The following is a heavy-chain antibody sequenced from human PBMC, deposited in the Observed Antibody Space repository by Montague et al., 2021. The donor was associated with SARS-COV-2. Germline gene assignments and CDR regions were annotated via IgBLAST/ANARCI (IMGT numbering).Heavy chain of an antibody. J-gene: IGHJ4*02. Sequence: SLRLSCAASGFTFSTYTMNWVRQAPGQGLEWVSSITASSIYIYYADSVKGRFTISRDNAKNSLYLQMNSLRAEDTAVYYCARDAHVVVVAAAFSSWGQGTLVTVSS. CDR2: ITASSIYI. CDR3: ARDAHVVVVAAAFSS. V-gene: IGHV3-21*01. CDR1: GFTFSTYT. D-gene: IGHD2-15*01.